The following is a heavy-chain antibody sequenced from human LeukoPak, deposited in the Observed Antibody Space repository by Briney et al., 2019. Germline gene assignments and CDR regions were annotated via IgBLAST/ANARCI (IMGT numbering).Heavy chain of an antibody. V-gene: IGHV4-39*01. J-gene: IGHJ4*02. D-gene: IGHD1-1*01. CDR2: IYYSGST. CDR3: ARLNWNDWPYFDY. CDR1: GGSISSSSYY. Sequence: SETLSLTCTVSGGSISSSSYYWGWIRQPPGKGLEWFGSIYYSGSTYYNPSLKSRVTISVDTSKNQFSLKLSSVTAADTAVYYCARLNWNDWPYFDYWGQGTLVTVSS.